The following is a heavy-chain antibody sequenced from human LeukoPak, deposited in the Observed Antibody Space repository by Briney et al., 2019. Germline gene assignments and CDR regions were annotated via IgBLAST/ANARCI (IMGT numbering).Heavy chain of an antibody. CDR2: ISGSGGST. D-gene: IGHD2-21*02. Sequence: GGSLRLSCAASGFTFSSYAMSWFRQAPGKGLEWVSAISGSGGSTYYADSVKGRFTISRDNSKNTLYLQMNSLRAEDTAVYYCAKVLVVVVTATQYYFDYWGQGTLVTVSS. V-gene: IGHV3-23*01. CDR3: AKVLVVVVTATQYYFDY. J-gene: IGHJ4*02. CDR1: GFTFSSYA.